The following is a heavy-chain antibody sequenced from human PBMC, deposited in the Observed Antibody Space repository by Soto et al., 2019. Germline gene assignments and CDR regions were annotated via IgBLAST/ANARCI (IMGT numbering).Heavy chain of an antibody. CDR2: IYPGDSDT. CDR3: AITAAAGKYHYGVDV. CDR1: GYSFTSYW. D-gene: IGHD6-13*01. Sequence: GESLKISCKGSGYSFTSYWIGWVRQMPGKGLEWMGIIYPGDSDTRYSPSFQGQVTISADKSISTAYLQWSSLKASDTAIYYCAITAAAGKYHYGVDVWGQGTSVTVYS. J-gene: IGHJ6*02. V-gene: IGHV5-51*01.